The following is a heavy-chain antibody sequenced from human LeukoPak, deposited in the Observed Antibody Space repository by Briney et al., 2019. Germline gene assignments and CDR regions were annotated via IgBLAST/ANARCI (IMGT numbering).Heavy chain of an antibody. Sequence: SETLSLTCTVSGGSISSSSYYWGWLRQPPGEALEWIGSIYYSGSTNYIPSLKSLLTISVDTSKNQFSLKLSSVTAADTAVYYCARDAGWLNAFDIWGQGTMVTVSS. CDR1: GGSISSSSYY. J-gene: IGHJ3*02. CDR2: IYYSGST. V-gene: IGHV4-39*07. CDR3: ARDAGWLNAFDI. D-gene: IGHD5-24*01.